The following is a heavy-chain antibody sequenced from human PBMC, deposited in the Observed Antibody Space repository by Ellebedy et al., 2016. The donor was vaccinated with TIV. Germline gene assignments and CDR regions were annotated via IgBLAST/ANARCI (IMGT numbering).Heavy chain of an antibody. V-gene: IGHV1-46*01. CDR2: INPSGGST. CDR3: ARDRIEQQLAVGYYYYGMDV. D-gene: IGHD6-13*01. CDR1: GYTFTSYY. J-gene: IGHJ6*02. Sequence: ASVKVSXKASGYTFTSYYMHWVRQAPGPGLEWMGIINPSGGSTSYAQKFQGRVTMTRDTSTSTVYMELSSLRSEDTAVYYCARDRIEQQLAVGYYYYGMDVWGQGTTVTVSS.